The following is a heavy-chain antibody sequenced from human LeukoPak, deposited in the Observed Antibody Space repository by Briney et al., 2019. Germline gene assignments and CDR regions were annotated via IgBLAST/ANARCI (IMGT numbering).Heavy chain of an antibody. Sequence: PGGSLRLSCAASGFTFSSYSMNWVRQAPGKGLEWVSSISSSSSYIYYADSVKGRFTISRDNAKNSLYLQMNSLRAEDTAVYYCAREHYYDSSGFYRDFDCWGQGTLVTVSS. CDR3: AREHYYDSSGFYRDFDC. CDR1: GFTFSSYS. V-gene: IGHV3-21*01. CDR2: ISSSSSYI. D-gene: IGHD3-22*01. J-gene: IGHJ4*02.